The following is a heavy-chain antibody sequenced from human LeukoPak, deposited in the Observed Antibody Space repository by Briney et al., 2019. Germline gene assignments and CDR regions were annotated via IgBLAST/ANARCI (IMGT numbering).Heavy chain of an antibody. CDR3: ARDYSSSPGDY. CDR1: GYTFTAYY. CDR2: INPNSGGT. J-gene: IGHJ4*02. D-gene: IGHD3-22*01. Sequence: GASVKVSCKASGYTFTAYYMHWVRQAPGQGPEWMGWINPNSGGTKYAQKFQGRVTMTRDTSITTAYMELNRLTSDDTAVYYCARDYSSSPGDYWGQGTLVTVFS. V-gene: IGHV1-2*02.